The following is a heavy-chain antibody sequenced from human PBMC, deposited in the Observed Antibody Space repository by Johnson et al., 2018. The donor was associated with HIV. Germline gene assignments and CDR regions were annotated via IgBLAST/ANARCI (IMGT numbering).Heavy chain of an antibody. CDR3: ARAPDYFDNSDSNDAFDF. J-gene: IGHJ3*01. V-gene: IGHV3-20*04. CDR2: IYSGGNT. CDR1: GFIFDDYG. D-gene: IGHD3-22*01. Sequence: MLLVESGGGVVRPGGSLRLSCAASGFIFDDYGMSWVRQAPGKGLEWVSVIYSGGNTYYADSVRGRFILSRDNSRITYLQMNSLRAEETAFYYCARAPDYFDNSDSNDAFDFWGQGTMVTVSS.